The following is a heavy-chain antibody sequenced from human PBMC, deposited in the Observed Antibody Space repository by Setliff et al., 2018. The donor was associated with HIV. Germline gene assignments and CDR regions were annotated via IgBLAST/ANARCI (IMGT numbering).Heavy chain of an antibody. J-gene: IGHJ6*03. CDR2: IYYSGST. CDR1: GGSISSDY. Sequence: SETLSLTCTVSGGSISSDYWSWIRQPPGKGLEWIGYIYYSGSTNYNPSLKSQVTISVDTSKNQFSLRLSSVTAADTAVYFCARLGANKSKLFGEYNFWSGRYFYYMDAWGKGTTVTVSS. D-gene: IGHD3-3*01. V-gene: IGHV4-59*12. CDR3: ARLGANKSKLFGEYNFWSGRYFYYMDA.